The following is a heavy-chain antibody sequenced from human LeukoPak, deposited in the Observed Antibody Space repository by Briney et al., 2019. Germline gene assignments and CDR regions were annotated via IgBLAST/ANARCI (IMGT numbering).Heavy chain of an antibody. CDR2: ISSSSSYI. CDR3: ARRFWSGPDAVDI. Sequence: PGGSLRLSCAASGFTFSSYSMNWVRQAPGKGLEWVSSISSSSSYIYYADSVKGRFTISRDNAKNSLYLQMNSLRAEDTAVYYCARRFWSGPDAVDIWGQGTMVTVSS. V-gene: IGHV3-21*01. J-gene: IGHJ3*02. D-gene: IGHD3-3*01. CDR1: GFTFSSYS.